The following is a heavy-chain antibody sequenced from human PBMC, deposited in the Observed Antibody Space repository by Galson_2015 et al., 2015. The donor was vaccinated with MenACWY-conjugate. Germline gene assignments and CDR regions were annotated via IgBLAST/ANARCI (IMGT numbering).Heavy chain of an antibody. D-gene: IGHD3-10*01. Sequence: SLRLSCAASGFTFSSYAMTWVRQAPGKGLEWVSVITGTGVTTYYADSVKGRFTISRDNSKNTLYLQLNSLRAEDTALYYCAKASYDSGRGAMDFWGQGTLVTVSS. J-gene: IGHJ4*02. CDR3: AKASYDSGRGAMDF. CDR1: GFTFSSYA. V-gene: IGHV3-23*01. CDR2: ITGTGVTT.